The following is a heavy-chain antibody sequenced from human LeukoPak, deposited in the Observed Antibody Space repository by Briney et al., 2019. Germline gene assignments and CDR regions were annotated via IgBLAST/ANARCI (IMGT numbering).Heavy chain of an antibody. D-gene: IGHD3-3*01. Sequence: APVKVSCKASGYTFTGYYMHWVRQAPGQGLEWMGWINPNSGGTNYAQKFQGRVTMTRDTSISTAYMELSRLRSDDTAVYYCARAGSVVLRFLEWLYDYWGQGTLVTVSS. V-gene: IGHV1-2*02. CDR1: GYTFTGYY. CDR3: ARAGSVVLRFLEWLYDY. J-gene: IGHJ4*02. CDR2: INPNSGGT.